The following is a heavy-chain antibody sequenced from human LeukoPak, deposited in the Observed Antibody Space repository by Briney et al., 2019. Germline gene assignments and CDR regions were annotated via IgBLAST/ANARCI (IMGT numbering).Heavy chain of an antibody. CDR2: IRSKANSYAT. CDR1: GFTFSGSA. CDR3: TRQDPPRLGAAADY. V-gene: IGHV3-73*01. D-gene: IGHD6-13*01. J-gene: IGHJ4*02. Sequence: PGGSLKLSCAASGFTFSGSAMHWVRQASGKGLEWVGCIRSKANSYATAYAASVKGRFTISRDDSKNTAYLQMNSLKTEDTAVYYCTRQDPPRLGAAADYWGQGTLVTVSS.